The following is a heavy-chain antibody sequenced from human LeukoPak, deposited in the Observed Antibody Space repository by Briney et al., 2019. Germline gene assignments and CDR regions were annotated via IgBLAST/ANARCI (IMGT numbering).Heavy chain of an antibody. J-gene: IGHJ4*02. V-gene: IGHV3-53*05. CDR1: GFTVSSNY. D-gene: IGHD1-26*01. CDR2: IYTGGST. CDR3: ARDSGSYYVFYYFDY. Sequence: PGGSLRLSCAASGFTVSSNYMTWVRQAPGKGLEWVSFIYTGGSTYYADSVKGRFTISRDNSKNTLYLQMNSLRAEDTAVYYCARDSGSYYVFYYFDYWGQGTLVTVSS.